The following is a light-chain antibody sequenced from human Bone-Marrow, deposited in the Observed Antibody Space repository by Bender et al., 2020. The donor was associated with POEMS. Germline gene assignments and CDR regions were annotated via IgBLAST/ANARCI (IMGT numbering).Light chain of an antibody. CDR1: SGSVSTAYY. V-gene: IGLV8-61*01. CDR3: ALYMGNGIVV. J-gene: IGLJ2*01. CDR2: FTY. Sequence: QTVVTQEPSFSVSPGGTVTLTCGLTSGSVSTAYYPSWYQQTPGQAPRTLIPFTYTRSSGVPDRFSGSILGNKAALTITGAQADDESDYYCALYMGNGIVVFGGGTKLTVL.